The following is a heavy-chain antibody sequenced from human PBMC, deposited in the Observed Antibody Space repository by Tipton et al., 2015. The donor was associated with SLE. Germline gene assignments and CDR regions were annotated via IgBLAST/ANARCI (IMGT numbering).Heavy chain of an antibody. J-gene: IGHJ4*02. CDR2: IWYDGSNK. Sequence: SLRLSCAASGFTFTNYAMHWVRQAPGKGLEWVAVIWYDGSNKYYADSVKGRLTISRDNSKNTLYLQMNSLRAEDTAVYYCAREFSRSGFDYWGQGTLVTVSS. V-gene: IGHV3-33*08. CDR3: AREFSRSGFDY. CDR1: GFTFTNYA.